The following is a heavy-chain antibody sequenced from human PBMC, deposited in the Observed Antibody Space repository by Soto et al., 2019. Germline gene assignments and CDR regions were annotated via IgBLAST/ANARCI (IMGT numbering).Heavy chain of an antibody. CDR2: INAGNGNT. Sequence: ASVKVSCKASGYTFTSYAMHWVRQAPGQRLEWMGWINAGNGNTKYSQKFQGRVTMTRDTSTSTVYMELSSLRSEDTAVYYCARGLAGGYYYGMDVWGQGTTVTVSS. D-gene: IGHD3-16*01. CDR3: ARGLAGGYYYGMDV. CDR1: GYTFTSYA. V-gene: IGHV1-3*01. J-gene: IGHJ6*02.